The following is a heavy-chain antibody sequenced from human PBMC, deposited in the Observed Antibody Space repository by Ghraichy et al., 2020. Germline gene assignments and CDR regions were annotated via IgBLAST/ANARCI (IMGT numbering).Heavy chain of an antibody. J-gene: IGHJ4*02. Sequence: GGSLRLSCAASGFTFSDHYMDWVRQAPGKGLEWVGRIRNKAKSYTTEYAASVKGRFIISRDDSKNSLDLQMNSLKSEDTAGYFCARRRYNHGIDYWGQGTLVTVSS. CDR2: IRNKAKSYTT. D-gene: IGHD5-18*01. V-gene: IGHV3-72*01. CDR1: GFTFSDHY. CDR3: ARRRYNHGIDY.